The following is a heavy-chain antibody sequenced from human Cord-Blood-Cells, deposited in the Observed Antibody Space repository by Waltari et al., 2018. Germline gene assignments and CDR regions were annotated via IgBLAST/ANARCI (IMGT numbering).Heavy chain of an antibody. CDR1: GYTFTSYD. CDR3: ASGRGLGLGLWFRELLYCFDY. J-gene: IGHJ4*02. D-gene: IGHD3-10*01. Sequence: QVQLVQSGAEVKKPGASVKVSCKHSGYTFTSYDITWVRQATGKGLAWMGPXXGXPCYAQKXQGXVXXXXXXXXXXXXXXXXXXRSEDTAVYYCASGRGLGLGLWFRELLYCFDYWGQGTLVTVSS. CDR2: PXXGXP. V-gene: IGHV1-8*01.